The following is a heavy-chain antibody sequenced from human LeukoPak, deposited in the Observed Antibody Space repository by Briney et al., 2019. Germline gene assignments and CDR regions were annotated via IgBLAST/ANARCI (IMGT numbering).Heavy chain of an antibody. D-gene: IGHD6-6*01. Sequence: GGSLRLSCATSGFTFSNYGMSWVRQAPGKGLEWVSSISGSSGYIYYADSVKDRFTISRDNAENSLYLQMDSLRDEDTAVYYCARGRGYSSSSTDMDAWGRGTTVTASS. V-gene: IGHV3-21*01. CDR2: ISGSSGYI. CDR3: ARGRGYSSSSTDMDA. J-gene: IGHJ6*02. CDR1: GFTFSNYG.